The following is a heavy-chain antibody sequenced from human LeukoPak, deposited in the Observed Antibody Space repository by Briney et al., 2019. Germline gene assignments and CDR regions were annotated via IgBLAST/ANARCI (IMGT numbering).Heavy chain of an antibody. CDR2: ISYDGSNK. J-gene: IGHJ4*02. CDR1: GFTFSSYA. D-gene: IGHD3-16*01. V-gene: IGHV3-30*04. Sequence: QPGGSLRLSCAASGFTFSSYAMHWVRQAPGKGLEWVAVISYDGSNKYYADSVKGRFTISRDNSKNTLYLQMNSLRAEDTAVYYCARSGHLEWLWGALDYWGQGTLVTVSS. CDR3: ARSGHLEWLWGALDY.